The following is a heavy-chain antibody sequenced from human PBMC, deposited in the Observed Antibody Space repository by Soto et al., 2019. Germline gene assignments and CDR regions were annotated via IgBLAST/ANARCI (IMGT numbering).Heavy chain of an antibody. J-gene: IGHJ5*02. V-gene: IGHV2-26*01. Sequence: QVTLKESGPGLVNPTETLTLRCTVSGLSITDSEMGVSWIRQPPGQPLEWLAHIDSSGEKSYRTFLKSRLALSKDPSKSQIVLTMTNMDPADTATYYCARRHLAVAVSPWFDPWGQGIPVTVSS. CDR2: IDSSGEK. D-gene: IGHD6-19*01. CDR1: GLSITDSEMG. CDR3: ARRHLAVAVSPWFDP.